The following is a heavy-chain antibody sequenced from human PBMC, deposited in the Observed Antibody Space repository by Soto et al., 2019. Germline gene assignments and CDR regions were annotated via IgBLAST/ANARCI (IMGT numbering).Heavy chain of an antibody. CDR3: ARVPRDFCGRECSSAN. CDR2: IDASGTVI. D-gene: IGHD2-21*01. J-gene: IGHJ4*02. V-gene: IGHV3-48*03. Sequence: EVQLVESGGGLVQPGGSLRLSCVASAFTLGSYHMDWVRQAPGKGLEWLSYIDASGTVIYYADSVRGRFTVSRDNPRNMLYLEMNSLSAEDTAMYYCARVPRDFCGRECSSANWGQGTQVTVSS. CDR1: AFTLGSYH.